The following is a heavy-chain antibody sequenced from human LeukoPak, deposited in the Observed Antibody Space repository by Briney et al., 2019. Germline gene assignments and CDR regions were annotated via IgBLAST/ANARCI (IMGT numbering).Heavy chain of an antibody. J-gene: IGHJ4*02. D-gene: IGHD1-1*01. V-gene: IGHV3-74*01. CDR2: NNGDGSTT. CDR3: ARGRPGDYFDS. Sequence: GGSLRLSCVASGFSLSGYWMYWVRQAPGKGLMYISRNNGDGSTTNYADVVKGRFTMSRDNVKNTLYLQMNSLRVEDTAVYYCARGRPGDYFDSWGQGILVTVAS. CDR1: GFSLSGYW.